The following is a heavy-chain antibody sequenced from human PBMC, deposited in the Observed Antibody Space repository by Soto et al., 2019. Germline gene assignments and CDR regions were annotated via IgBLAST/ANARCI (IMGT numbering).Heavy chain of an antibody. V-gene: IGHV3-21*01. Sequence: GGALRLSCAASGCTFNSYSMNWVRQAPGEGVEWVSSISSSSNYIYYADSMKGRFTISRDNAKNSLYLQMNSLRAEDTGVYYCARDSPYSSSWYDLNWFDPWGQGTLVTVSS. J-gene: IGHJ5*02. CDR1: GCTFNSYS. CDR3: ARDSPYSSSWYDLNWFDP. D-gene: IGHD6-13*01. CDR2: ISSSSNYI.